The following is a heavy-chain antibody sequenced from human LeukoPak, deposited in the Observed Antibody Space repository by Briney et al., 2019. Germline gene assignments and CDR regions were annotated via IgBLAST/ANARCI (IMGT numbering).Heavy chain of an antibody. D-gene: IGHD5-18*01. V-gene: IGHV6-1*01. J-gene: IGHJ6*03. CDR2: TYYRSKWFN. CDR1: GDSVSSNSAA. Sequence: SQTLSLTCAISGDSVSSNSAAWNWIRQSPSRGLEWLGRTYYRSKWFNDYAVSVKSRVTINPDTSKNQFSLQLNSVTPEDTAVYYCAREVMDTAMDYYYYMDVWGKGTTVTVSS. CDR3: AREVMDTAMDYYYYMDV.